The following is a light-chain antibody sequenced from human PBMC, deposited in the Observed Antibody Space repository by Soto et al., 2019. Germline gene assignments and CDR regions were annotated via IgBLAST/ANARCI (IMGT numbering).Light chain of an antibody. Sequence: EILVTQSPATLSVSPGERATLSCRASQSVSTKLAWYQQKPGQAPRLLIYGASTRATGTPARFSGSGSGTEFTLTISSLQSEDFAVYYCQQYNNWPKTFGQGTKVDIK. J-gene: IGKJ1*01. V-gene: IGKV3-15*01. CDR2: GAS. CDR1: QSVSTK. CDR3: QQYNNWPKT.